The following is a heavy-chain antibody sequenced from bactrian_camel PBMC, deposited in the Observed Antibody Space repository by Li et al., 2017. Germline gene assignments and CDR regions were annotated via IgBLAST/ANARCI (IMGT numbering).Heavy chain of an antibody. D-gene: IGHD2*01. Sequence: HVQLVESGGGSVQAGGSLRLSCAASGSIYSTSCMGWFRPAPGKEREGVAIIDRYGRTTYADSVKGRFTISKDTAKNILTLQMNSLKPEDSGMYYCAASTQFCSGVLDFRYWGQGTQVTVS. CDR3: AASTQFCSGVLDFRY. CDR2: IDRYGRT. V-gene: IGHV3S53*01. J-gene: IGHJ6*01. CDR1: GSIYSTSC.